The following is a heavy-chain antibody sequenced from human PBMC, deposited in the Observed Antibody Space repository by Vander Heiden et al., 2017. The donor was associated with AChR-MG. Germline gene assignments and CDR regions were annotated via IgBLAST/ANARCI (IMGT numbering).Heavy chain of an antibody. CDR3: TSGFDP. CDR2: IRSKANSYAT. V-gene: IGHV3-73*01. J-gene: IGHJ5*02. Sequence: ASGKGLEWVGRIRSKANSYATAYAASVKGRFTISRDYSKNTAYLQMNSLKTEDTAVYYCTSGFDPWGQGTLVTVSS.